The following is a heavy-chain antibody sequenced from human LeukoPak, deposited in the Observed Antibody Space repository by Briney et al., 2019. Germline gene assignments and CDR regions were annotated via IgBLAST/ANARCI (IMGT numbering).Heavy chain of an antibody. J-gene: IGHJ5*02. CDR1: GFTFSSYW. V-gene: IGHV3-7*01. Sequence: PGGSLRLSCAASGFTFSSYWMSWVRQAPGKGLEWVANIKQDGSEKYYVDSVKGRFTISRDNAKNSLYLQMNSLRAEDTAVYCCARVQSYYYDSKGGNWFDPWGQGTLVTVSS. CDR2: IKQDGSEK. D-gene: IGHD3-22*01. CDR3: ARVQSYYYDSKGGNWFDP.